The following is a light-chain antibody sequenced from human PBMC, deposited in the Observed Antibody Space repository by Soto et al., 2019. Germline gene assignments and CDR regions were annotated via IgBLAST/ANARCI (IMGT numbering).Light chain of an antibody. CDR1: QSFSSRY. V-gene: IGKV3-20*01. CDR2: GAS. Sequence: EVVLTQYPGTLSLSPGERATLSCRASQSFSSRYLAWYQQKPGQAPRLLIYGASSRVTGIPDRFSGSGSGTDFTLTISRLEPEDFAVYFCQQYSASPMTFGQGTKVDIK. J-gene: IGKJ1*01. CDR3: QQYSASPMT.